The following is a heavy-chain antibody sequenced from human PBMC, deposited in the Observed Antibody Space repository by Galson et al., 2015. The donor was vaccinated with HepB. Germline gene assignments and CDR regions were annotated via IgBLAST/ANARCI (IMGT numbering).Heavy chain of an antibody. CDR2: ITGDSNYL. CDR1: GFTFSTYT. Sequence: SLRLSCAASGFTFSTYTMNWVRQAPGKGLEWVSSITGDSNYLYYADSLKGRFTISRDNAKNSLYLQINSLRAEDTAVYYCYTYYFDSSGLQTLPPIDYWGQGTLVTVSS. J-gene: IGHJ4*02. CDR3: YTYYFDSSGLQTLPPIDY. D-gene: IGHD3-22*01. V-gene: IGHV3-21*01.